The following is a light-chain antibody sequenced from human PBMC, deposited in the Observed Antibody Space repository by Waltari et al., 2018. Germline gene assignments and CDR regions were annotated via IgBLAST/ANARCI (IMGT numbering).Light chain of an antibody. CDR1: SSDVGGFYY. CDR2: DVN. V-gene: IGLV2-14*03. CDR3: SSYTSRNTLL. J-gene: IGLJ2*01. Sequence: QSALTQPASVSGSPGQSITIHCTGTSSDVGGFYYVSWYQQHPNKAPKLLIYDVNNRPSGVSNRFSGSKSGNTASLTISGLQAEDEADYYCSSYTSRNTLLFGGGTKLTAL.